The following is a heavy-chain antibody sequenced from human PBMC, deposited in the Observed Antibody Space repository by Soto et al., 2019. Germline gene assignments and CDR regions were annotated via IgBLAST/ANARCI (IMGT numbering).Heavy chain of an antibody. V-gene: IGHV4-31*03. CDR2: IYYSGTT. Sequence: LSLTCTVSGGSISSEGYYWSWFRQLPGKGLEWIGDIYYSGTTYHNPSLRSRLTISGDASKNQFSLKLSSVTAADTALYYCARGRGYSYGPYYFDYWGQGTLVTVSS. J-gene: IGHJ4*02. D-gene: IGHD5-18*01. CDR1: GGSISSEGYY. CDR3: ARGRGYSYGPYYFDY.